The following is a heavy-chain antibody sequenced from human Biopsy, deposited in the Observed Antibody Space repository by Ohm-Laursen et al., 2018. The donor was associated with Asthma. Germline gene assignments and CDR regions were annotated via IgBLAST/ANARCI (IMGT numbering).Heavy chain of an antibody. D-gene: IGHD3-22*01. CDR3: ARIPRRSGSYFVDY. V-gene: IGHV4-31*03. Sequence: TLSLTCSMYGLSSSAYYWTWIRQHPGKGLEWIGYIHHSGTSYFNPSLKSRVSFSRDTSKNQFSLRLSSVTAADTAMYYCARIPRRSGSYFVDYWGQGTLVTVSS. J-gene: IGHJ4*02. CDR1: GLSSSAYY. CDR2: IHHSGTS.